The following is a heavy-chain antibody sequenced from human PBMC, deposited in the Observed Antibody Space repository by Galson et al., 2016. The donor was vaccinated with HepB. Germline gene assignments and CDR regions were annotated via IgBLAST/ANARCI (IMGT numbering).Heavy chain of an antibody. V-gene: IGHV3-48*01. Sequence: SLRLSCAASGFTFNSYNMNWVRQAPGKGLERISYISTSGRTRYYLDSVKGRFIVSRDNVRKSVFLQMNSLRAEDTAVYYCARDPFGLGHNAFDIWGQGTVVSVSS. J-gene: IGHJ3*02. CDR1: GFTFNSYN. D-gene: IGHD3-10*01. CDR3: ARDPFGLGHNAFDI. CDR2: ISTSGRTR.